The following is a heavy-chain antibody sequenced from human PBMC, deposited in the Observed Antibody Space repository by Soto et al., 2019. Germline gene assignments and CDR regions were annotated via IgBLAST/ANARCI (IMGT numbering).Heavy chain of an antibody. CDR1: GFTFDDYA. CDR2: ISWNSGSI. Sequence: PGGSLRLSCAASGFTFDDYAMHWVRQAPGKGLEWVSGISWNSGSIGYADSVKGRFTISRDNAKNSLYLQMNSLRAEDTALYYCAKDSLLYDLSSGTLDVWGKGTTVTAAS. J-gene: IGHJ6*03. CDR3: AKDSLLYDLSSGTLDV. D-gene: IGHD3-3*01. V-gene: IGHV3-9*01.